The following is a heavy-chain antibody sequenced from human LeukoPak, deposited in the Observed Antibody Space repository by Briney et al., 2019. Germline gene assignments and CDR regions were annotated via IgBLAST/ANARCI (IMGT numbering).Heavy chain of an antibody. CDR1: GFTFSSYG. CDR2: IWYDGSNK. D-gene: IGHD6-13*01. J-gene: IGHJ4*02. V-gene: IGHV3-33*01. Sequence: GGSLRLSCAASGFTFSSYGMHWVRQAPGKGLEWVAVIWYDGSNKYYADSVKGRFTISRDNSKNTLYLQMNSLRAEDTAVYYCARPSSSWYFGYWGQGTLVTVSS. CDR3: ARPSSSWYFGY.